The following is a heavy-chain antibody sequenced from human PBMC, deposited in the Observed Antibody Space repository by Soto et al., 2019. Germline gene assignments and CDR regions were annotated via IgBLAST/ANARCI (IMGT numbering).Heavy chain of an antibody. CDR3: AKRSGSWYFSDH. CDR1: GFVFGTYP. J-gene: IGHJ4*02. CDR2: ISATGDNT. Sequence: EVQLLESGGGLVQPGGSLRLSCTTSGFVFGTYPMAWVRQAPGKGLEWVSSISATGDNTYYADSVKGRCTISRDNSKQTVLLQMNSLGAEDSGTYYCAKRSGSWYFSDHWGEGTLVAVSS. V-gene: IGHV3-23*01. D-gene: IGHD6-13*01.